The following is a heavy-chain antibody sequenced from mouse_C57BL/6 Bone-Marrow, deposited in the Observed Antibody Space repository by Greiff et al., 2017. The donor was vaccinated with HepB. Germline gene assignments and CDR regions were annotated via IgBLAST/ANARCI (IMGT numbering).Heavy chain of an antibody. CDR2: ISSGGSYT. CDR3: ARLLRWYYFDY. D-gene: IGHD1-1*02. V-gene: IGHV5-6*01. J-gene: IGHJ2*01. Sequence: VQLKESGGDLVKPGGSLKLSCAASGFTFSSYGMSWVRQTPDKRLEWVATISSGGSYTYYPDSVKGRFTISRDNAKNTLYLQMSSLKSEDTAMYYCARLLRWYYFDYWGQGTTLTVSS. CDR1: GFTFSSYG.